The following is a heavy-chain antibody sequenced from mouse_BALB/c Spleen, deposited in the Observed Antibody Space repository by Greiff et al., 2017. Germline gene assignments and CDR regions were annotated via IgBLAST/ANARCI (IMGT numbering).Heavy chain of an antibody. CDR3: ARHGDYDGYYAMDY. CDR2: ISNGGGST. D-gene: IGHD2-4*01. J-gene: IGHJ4*01. CDR1: GFTFSSYT. V-gene: IGHV5-12-2*01. Sequence: DVKLVESGGGLVQPGGSLKLSCAASGFTFSSYTMSWVRQTPEKRLEWVAYISNGGGSTYYPDTVKGRFTISRDNAKNTLYLQMSSLKSEDTAMYYCARHGDYDGYYAMDYWGQGTSVTVAS.